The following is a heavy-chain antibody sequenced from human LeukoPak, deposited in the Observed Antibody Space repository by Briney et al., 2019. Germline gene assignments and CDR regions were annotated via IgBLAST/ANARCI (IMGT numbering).Heavy chain of an antibody. V-gene: IGHV3-30*04. CDR1: GFTFSSYA. Sequence: PGRSLRLSCAASGFTFSSYALHWVRQAPGKGLEWVAVISYDGSNKYYADSVKGRFTISRDNSKNTLYLQMNSLRAEDTAVYYCARDGDYDILTGYYFYYYYYGMDVWGQGTTVTVSS. J-gene: IGHJ6*02. CDR2: ISYDGSNK. D-gene: IGHD3-9*01. CDR3: ARDGDYDILTGYYFYYYYYGMDV.